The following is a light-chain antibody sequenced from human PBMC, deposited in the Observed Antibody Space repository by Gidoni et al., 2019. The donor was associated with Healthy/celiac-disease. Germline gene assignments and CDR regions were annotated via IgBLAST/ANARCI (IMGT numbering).Light chain of an antibody. V-gene: IGLV2-8*01. Sequence: QSALTQPPSASGSPGPSVPISCTGTSSDVSGDNSVPCYQQHPGKAPKLMIYEVSKRPPGVPDRFSGSKSGNTASLTVSGLQAEDEADYYCSSYAGSNIFYVFGTGTKVTVL. CDR1: SSDVSGDNS. CDR3: SSYAGSNIFYV. CDR2: EVS. J-gene: IGLJ1*01.